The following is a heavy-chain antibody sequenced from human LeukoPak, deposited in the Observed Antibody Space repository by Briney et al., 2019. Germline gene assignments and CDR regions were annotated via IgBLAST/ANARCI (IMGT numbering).Heavy chain of an antibody. CDR1: GGTFSSYA. CDR2: IIPIFGTA. CDR3: ARPDEDRGYSYGYNY. Sequence: ASVKVSCKASGGTFSSYAISWVRQAPGQGLEWTGGIIPIFGTANYAQKFQGRVTITADESTSTAYMELSSLRSEDTAVYYCARPDEDRGYSYGYNYWGQGTLVTVSS. J-gene: IGHJ4*02. D-gene: IGHD5-18*01. V-gene: IGHV1-69*13.